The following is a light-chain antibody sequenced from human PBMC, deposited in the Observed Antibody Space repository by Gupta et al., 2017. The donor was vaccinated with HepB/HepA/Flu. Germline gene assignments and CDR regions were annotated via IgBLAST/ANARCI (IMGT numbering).Light chain of an antibody. CDR2: GAS. CDR3: QQYNIWPLA. CDR1: QTVNSN. V-gene: IGKV3-15*01. Sequence: IVMTQSPATLSVSPGERATLSCRASQTVNSNLAWYQQKPGQAPRLLIYGASTRATGIPARFSGSGSGTEFTLTISSLQSEDFAVYYCQQYNIWPLAFGGGTNVEIK. J-gene: IGKJ4*01.